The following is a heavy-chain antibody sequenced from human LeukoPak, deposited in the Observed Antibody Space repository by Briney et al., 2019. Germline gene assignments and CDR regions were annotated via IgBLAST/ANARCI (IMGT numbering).Heavy chain of an antibody. CDR3: ARGSSSRWFDP. CDR1: GFNLKYQR. Sequence: GSPRLPLSGPGFNLKYQRNNLVPQASRKGLEWVSSISSSSSYIYYADSVKGRFTISRDNAKNSLYLQMNSLRAEDTAVYYCARGSSSRWFDPWGQGTLVTVSS. D-gene: IGHD6-6*01. CDR2: ISSSSSYI. V-gene: IGHV3-21*01. J-gene: IGHJ5*02.